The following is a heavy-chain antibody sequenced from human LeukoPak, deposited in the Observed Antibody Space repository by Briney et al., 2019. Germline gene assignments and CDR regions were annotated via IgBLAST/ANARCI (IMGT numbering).Heavy chain of an antibody. D-gene: IGHD5-24*01. J-gene: IGHJ4*02. CDR2: TSYDESNK. V-gene: IGHV3-30-3*01. CDR3: AREGLRWLQFSFDY. CDR1: GFTFSSYA. Sequence: GGSLRLSCAASGFTFSSYAMYWVRQAPGKGLEWVAVTSYDESNKYYADSVKGRFTISRDNSKNTLYLQMNSLRAEDTAVYYCAREGLRWLQFSFDYWGQGTRVTVSS.